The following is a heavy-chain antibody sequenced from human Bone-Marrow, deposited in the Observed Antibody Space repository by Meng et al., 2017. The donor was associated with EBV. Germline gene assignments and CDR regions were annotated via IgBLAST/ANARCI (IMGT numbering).Heavy chain of an antibody. J-gene: IGHJ5*02. V-gene: IGHV1-69*01. D-gene: IGHD1-26*01. CDR3: ARDCSGSYNNWFDP. CDR2: VIPIFGTA. Sequence: QLQQERSGAEDEKLGSSVKLSCKASVRTVRCSAISWGRQAPGQGLELRGGVIPIFGTATNAQKSQGSVTITSDESTSTAYMELISLRSDDTAVYYCARDCSGSYNNWFDPWGQGTLVTVSS. CDR1: VRTVRCSA.